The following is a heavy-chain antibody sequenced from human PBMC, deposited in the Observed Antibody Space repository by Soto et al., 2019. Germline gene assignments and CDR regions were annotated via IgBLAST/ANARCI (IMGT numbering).Heavy chain of an antibody. CDR2: ISYDGSNK. CDR3: ARAKIPLYSSGWQRANWFDP. D-gene: IGHD6-19*01. J-gene: IGHJ5*02. CDR1: GFTFSSYA. V-gene: IGHV3-30-3*01. Sequence: PGGSLRLSCAASGFTFSSYAMHWVRQAPGKGLEWVAVISYDGSNKYYADSVKGRFTISRDNSKNTLYLQMNSLRAEDTAVYYCARAKIPLYSSGWQRANWFDPWGQGTLVTVSS.